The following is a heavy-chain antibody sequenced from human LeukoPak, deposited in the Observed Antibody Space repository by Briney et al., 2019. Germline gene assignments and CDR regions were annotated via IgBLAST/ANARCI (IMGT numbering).Heavy chain of an antibody. V-gene: IGHV1-69*05. D-gene: IGHD5-12*01. CDR2: IIPIFGTA. CDR3: ARGWRYSGYEPGLDY. CDR1: GYTFTSYD. Sequence: SVKVSCKASGYTFTSYDINWVRQAPGQGLEWMGGIIPIFGTANYAQKFQGRVTITTDESTSTAYMELSSLRSEDTAVYYCARGWRYSGYEPGLDYWGQGTLVTVSS. J-gene: IGHJ4*02.